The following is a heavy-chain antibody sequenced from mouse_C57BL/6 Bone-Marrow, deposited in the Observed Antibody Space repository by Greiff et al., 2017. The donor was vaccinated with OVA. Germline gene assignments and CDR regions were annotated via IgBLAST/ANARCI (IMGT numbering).Heavy chain of an antibody. CDR1: GYSITSGYY. Sequence: VQLKQSGPGLVKPSQSLSLTCSVTGYSITSGYYWNWIRQFPGNKLEWMGYISYDGSNNYNPSLKNRISITRDTSKNQFFLKLNSVTTEDTATYYCARGPYYYGSAWFAYWGQGTLVTVSA. CDR2: ISYDGSN. J-gene: IGHJ3*01. CDR3: ARGPYYYGSAWFAY. D-gene: IGHD1-1*01. V-gene: IGHV3-6*01.